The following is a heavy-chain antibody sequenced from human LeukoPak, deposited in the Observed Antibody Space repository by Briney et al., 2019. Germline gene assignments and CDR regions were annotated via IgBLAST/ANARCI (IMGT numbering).Heavy chain of an antibody. V-gene: IGHV4-4*07. CDR1: GESISGFY. CDR3: ARGPYYYDSSGSFDY. Sequence: SETLSLTCTVSGESISGFYWSWIRQPAGKGLEWIGRIYTSGSTNYNPSLQSRVTISVDTSKNQFSLKLTSVTAADTAVYYCARGPYYYDSSGSFDYWGQGTLVTVSS. CDR2: IYTSGST. J-gene: IGHJ4*02. D-gene: IGHD3-22*01.